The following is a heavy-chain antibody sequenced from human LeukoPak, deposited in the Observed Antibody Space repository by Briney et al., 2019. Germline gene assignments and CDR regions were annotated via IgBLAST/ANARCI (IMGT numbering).Heavy chain of an antibody. V-gene: IGHV5-51*01. CDR3: ARKGRYCSSTNCPFDY. D-gene: IGHD2-2*01. Sequence: PGESLKISCKGSGYSFTNYWIGWVRQMPGKGLEWMGFIYFGDSDTRYSPSFQGQVTISADKSISIAYLQWSSLKASDTAMYYCARKGRYCSSTNCPFDYWGQGTLVTVSS. CDR2: IYFGDSDT. J-gene: IGHJ4*02. CDR1: GYSFTNYW.